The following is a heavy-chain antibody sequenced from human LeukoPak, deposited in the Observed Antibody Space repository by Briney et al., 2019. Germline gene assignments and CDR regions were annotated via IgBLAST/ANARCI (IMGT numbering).Heavy chain of an antibody. Sequence: GGSLRLSCAASGFTFSSYAMHWVRQAPGKGLEWVAVISYDGSNKYYADSVEGRFTISRDNSKNTLYLQMNSLRAEDTAVYYCARDVSLVPARPSGPDYWGQGTLVTVSS. J-gene: IGHJ4*02. V-gene: IGHV3-30-3*01. CDR1: GFTFSSYA. CDR2: ISYDGSNK. D-gene: IGHD2-2*01. CDR3: ARDVSLVPARPSGPDY.